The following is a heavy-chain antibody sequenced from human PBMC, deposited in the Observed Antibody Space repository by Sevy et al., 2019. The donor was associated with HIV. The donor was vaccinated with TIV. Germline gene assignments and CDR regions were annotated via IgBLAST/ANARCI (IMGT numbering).Heavy chain of an antibody. Sequence: ASVKVSCKVSGYTLTELSIHWVRQAPGKGHEWMGGFDPEDGETIYAQKFQGRVTMTEDTSTDTAYMELSSLRSEDTAVYYCATSPDYYDSSRDAFDIWGQGTMVTVSS. CDR2: FDPEDGET. D-gene: IGHD3-22*01. CDR3: ATSPDYYDSSRDAFDI. J-gene: IGHJ3*02. V-gene: IGHV1-24*01. CDR1: GYTLTELS.